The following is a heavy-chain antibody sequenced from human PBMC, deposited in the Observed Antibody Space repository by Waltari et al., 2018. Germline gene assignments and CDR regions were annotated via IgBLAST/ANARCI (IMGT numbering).Heavy chain of an antibody. V-gene: IGHV3-53*01. CDR3: ARDQELWWYGMDV. J-gene: IGHJ6*02. Sequence: EVQLVASGGGLIQPGGSLRLSCQASGFTVGSNYMSWVRQAPGKGLEWVSVIYSGGSTYYADSVKGRFTISRDNSKNTLYLQMNSLRAEDTAVYYCARDQELWWYGMDVWGQGTTVTVSS. CDR2: IYSGGST. CDR1: GFTVGSNY. D-gene: IGHD2-21*01.